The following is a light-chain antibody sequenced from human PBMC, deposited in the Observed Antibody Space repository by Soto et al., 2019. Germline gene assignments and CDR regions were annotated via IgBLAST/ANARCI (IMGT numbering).Light chain of an antibody. CDR2: GSS. CDR1: SSNIGAGYD. CDR3: QSYDRSLSGHVV. Sequence: QLVPTQPPSVSGAPGQRVTISCTGSSSNIGAGYDVHWYQQLPGTAPKLLIYGSSYRPSGVPDRFSGSKSGTSASLAITGLQAEDEADYYCQSYDRSLSGHVVFGGGTKVTVL. V-gene: IGLV1-40*01. J-gene: IGLJ2*01.